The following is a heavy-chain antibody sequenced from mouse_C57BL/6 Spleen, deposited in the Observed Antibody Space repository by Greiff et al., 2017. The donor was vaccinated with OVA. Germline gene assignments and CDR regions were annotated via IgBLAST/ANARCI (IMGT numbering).Heavy chain of an antibody. Sequence: EVKLQESGGGLVQPGGSLSLSCAASGFTFTDYYMSWVRQPPGKALEWLGFIRNKANGYTTEYSASVKGRFTISRDNSQSILYLQMNALRAEDSATYYCARSYYYGSSWFAYWGQGTLVTVSA. CDR2: IRNKANGYTT. CDR1: GFTFTDYY. D-gene: IGHD1-1*01. J-gene: IGHJ3*01. CDR3: ARSYYYGSSWFAY. V-gene: IGHV7-3*01.